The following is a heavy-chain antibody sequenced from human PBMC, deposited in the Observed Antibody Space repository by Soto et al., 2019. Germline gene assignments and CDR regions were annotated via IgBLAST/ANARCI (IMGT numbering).Heavy chain of an antibody. CDR3: ARGRSGSYYYAY. V-gene: IGHV4-34*01. CDR1: GGSFSGYY. Sequence: QVQLQQWGAALLKPSETLSLTCAVYGGSFSGYYWSWIRQPPGKGLEWIGEINHSGSTNYNPSPKSRVTISVDTSKNQFSLKLSSVTAADTAMYYCARGRSGSYYYAYWGQGTLVTVSS. D-gene: IGHD3-10*01. CDR2: INHSGST. J-gene: IGHJ4*02.